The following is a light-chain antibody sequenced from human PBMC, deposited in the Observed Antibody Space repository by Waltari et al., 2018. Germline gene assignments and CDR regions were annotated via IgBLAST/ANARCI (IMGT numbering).Light chain of an antibody. V-gene: IGKV1-17*01. CDR1: QGIGND. CDR3: LQHNSYPYT. Sequence: DIQMTQSPASLSASVGDRVAITCRASQGIGNDLGWYQQKPGKAPKRLIYAASSLHSGGPSRVSGSGSGTEFTLTISSLQPEDVATYYCLQHNSYPYTFGQGTKLEIK. J-gene: IGKJ2*01. CDR2: AAS.